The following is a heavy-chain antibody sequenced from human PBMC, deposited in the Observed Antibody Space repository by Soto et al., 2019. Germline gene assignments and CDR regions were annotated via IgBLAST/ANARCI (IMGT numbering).Heavy chain of an antibody. CDR1: GGTFSSYA. J-gene: IGHJ4*02. CDR2: IIPIFGTA. D-gene: IGHD1-26*01. V-gene: IGHV1-69*13. Sequence: SVQVSCKASGGTFSSYAISWVRQAPGQGLEWMGGIIPIFGTANYAQKFQGRVTITADESTSTAYMGLSSLRSEDTAVYYCARVGGVRELPHDYFHYWGLGTQVDDYS. CDR3: ARVGGVRELPHDYFHY.